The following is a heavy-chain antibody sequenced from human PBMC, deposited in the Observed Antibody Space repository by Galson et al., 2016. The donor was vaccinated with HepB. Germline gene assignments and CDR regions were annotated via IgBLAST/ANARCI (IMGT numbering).Heavy chain of an antibody. D-gene: IGHD3-9*01. J-gene: IGHJ4*02. CDR1: GFHFNNYG. V-gene: IGHV3-30*18. CDR2: ISTDGNHK. CDR3: AKDGHYDILTGYSDDFDY. Sequence: SLRLSCAASGFHFNNYGMHWVRQAPGTGLVWVAIISTDGNHKHNGASVKRRLTISRDNSKHTLYLQMSSLRTEDTAVYYCAKDGHYDILTGYSDDFDYWGQGTLVTVSA.